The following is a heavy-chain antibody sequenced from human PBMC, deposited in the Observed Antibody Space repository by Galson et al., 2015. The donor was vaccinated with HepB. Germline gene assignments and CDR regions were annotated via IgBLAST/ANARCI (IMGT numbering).Heavy chain of an antibody. V-gene: IGHV3-30*18. CDR1: GFTFSSYG. CDR3: AKKDKDPNGYFDY. J-gene: IGHJ4*02. CDR2: ISYDGSNK. Sequence: SLRLSCAASGFTFSSYGMHWVRQAPGKGLEWVAVISYDGSNKYYADSVKGRFTISRDNSKTTLYLQMNSLRAEDTAVYYCAKKDKDPNGYFDYWGQGTLVTVSS.